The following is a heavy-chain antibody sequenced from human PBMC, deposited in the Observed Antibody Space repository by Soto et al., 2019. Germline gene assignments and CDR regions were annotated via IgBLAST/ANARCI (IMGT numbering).Heavy chain of an antibody. Sequence: QVQLQESGPGLVKPSETLSLICTVSGASMNNYYWSWIRQPPGKGLEYIGYSFYSGTADFNPSRRSRVTMSVVSSNNLFSLKLMSVTAADTDVYYCARSGHSFGGVIWGQGILVTVSS. V-gene: IGHV4-59*01. CDR2: SFYSGTA. D-gene: IGHD3-16*01. CDR1: GASMNNYY. CDR3: ARSGHSFGGVI. J-gene: IGHJ4*02.